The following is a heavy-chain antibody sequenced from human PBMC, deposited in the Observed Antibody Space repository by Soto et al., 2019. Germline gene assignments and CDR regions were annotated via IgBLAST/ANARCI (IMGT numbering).Heavy chain of an antibody. V-gene: IGHV3-21*01. CDR2: ISSSSSYI. Sequence: PGGSLRLSCAASGFTFSSYSMNWVRQAPGKGLEWVSSISSSSSYIYYADSVKGRFTISRDNAKNSLYLQMNSLRAEDTAVYYCARDLLGPLATDAFDIWGQGTMVTVSS. J-gene: IGHJ3*02. CDR3: ARDLLGPLATDAFDI. CDR1: GFTFSSYS.